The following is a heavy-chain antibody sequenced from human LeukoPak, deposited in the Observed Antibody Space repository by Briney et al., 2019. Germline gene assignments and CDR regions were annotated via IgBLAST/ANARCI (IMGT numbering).Heavy chain of an antibody. D-gene: IGHD5-12*01. CDR2: INHSGST. Sequence: SETLSLTCAVYGGSFSGYYWSWIRQPPGKGLEWIGEINHSGSTNYNPSLKSRVTISVDTSKNQFSLKLSSVTAADTAVYYCARGRAITVNPNGFHYYYYMDVWGKGTTVTVSS. J-gene: IGHJ6*03. CDR3: ARGRAITVNPNGFHYYYYMDV. CDR1: GGSFSGYY. V-gene: IGHV4-34*01.